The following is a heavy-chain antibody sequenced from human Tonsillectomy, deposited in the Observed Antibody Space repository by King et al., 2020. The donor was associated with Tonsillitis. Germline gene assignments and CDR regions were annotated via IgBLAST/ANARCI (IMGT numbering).Heavy chain of an antibody. CDR1: GGSISSGGYS. D-gene: IGHD3-22*01. V-gene: IGHV4-30-2*01. J-gene: IGHJ4*02. CDR3: ARERVRCEYSHSSGFDY. Sequence: LQLQESGSGLVKPSQTLSLTCAVSGGSISSGGYSWSWIRQPPGKGLEWIGYIYYSGSTYYNPSLKSRVTISVDRSKNQFSLKLSSVTAADTAVYYCARERVRCEYSHSSGFDYWGQGTLVTVSS. CDR2: IYYSGST.